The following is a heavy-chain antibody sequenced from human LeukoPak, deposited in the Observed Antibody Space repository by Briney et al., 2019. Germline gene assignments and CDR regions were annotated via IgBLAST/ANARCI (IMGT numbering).Heavy chain of an antibody. CDR1: GFTFSSYA. CDR2: ISGSGGST. CDR3: AKDPASDWLASSHHSDPK. V-gene: IGHV3-23*01. D-gene: IGHD2-21*01. J-gene: IGHJ4*02. Sequence: PGGSLRLSCAASGFTFSSYAMSWVRQAPGKGLEWVSAISGSGGSTYYADSVKGRFTISRDNSKNTLYLQMNSLRAEDTAVYYCAKDPASDWLASSHHSDPKWGQGTLVTVSS.